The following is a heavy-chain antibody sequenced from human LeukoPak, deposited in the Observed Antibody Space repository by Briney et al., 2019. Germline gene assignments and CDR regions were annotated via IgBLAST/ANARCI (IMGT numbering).Heavy chain of an antibody. V-gene: IGHV4-31*03. J-gene: IGHJ4*02. D-gene: IGHD3-10*01. CDR3: ASVEFLRELLN. CDR1: GGSISSGGYE. Sequence: SQTLSLTCTVSGGSISSGGYESSWIRRPPGKGLEWLGYIYYSGSTYYNPTLKSRVTISVNTSNNQFSLKLSSVPAADTAVYYCASVEFLRELLNWGQGTQVTVSS. CDR2: IYYSGST.